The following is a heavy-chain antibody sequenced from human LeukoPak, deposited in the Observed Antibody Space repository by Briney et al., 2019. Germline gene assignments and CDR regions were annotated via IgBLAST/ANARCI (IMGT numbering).Heavy chain of an antibody. CDR1: GFIFSSYS. V-gene: IGHV3-48*02. J-gene: IGHJ4*02. CDR3: AREDGSGSYSIH. CDR2: ISSGTM. D-gene: IGHD3-10*01. Sequence: GGSLRLSCAASGFIFSSYSMNWVRQAPGKGLEWVSYISSGTMYYADSVKGRFTISRDNAKNSLYLQMNSLRDEDTAVYYCAREDGSGSYSIHWGQGTPVTVSS.